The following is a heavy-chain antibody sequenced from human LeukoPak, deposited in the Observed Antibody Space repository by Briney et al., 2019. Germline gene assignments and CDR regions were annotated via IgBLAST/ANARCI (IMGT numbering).Heavy chain of an antibody. CDR1: GFTFSSHA. CDR2: LSGSGYNT. CDR3: AKDPYGTRYFDY. J-gene: IGHJ4*02. D-gene: IGHD2-2*01. Sequence: GGSLRLSCAGSGFTFSSHALSWVRQAPGKGLEWVSSLSGSGYNTYYADSVKGRFTISRDNSKNTVYLQMNSLRAEDTAVYYCAKDPYGTRYFDYWGQGTLVTVSS. V-gene: IGHV3-23*01.